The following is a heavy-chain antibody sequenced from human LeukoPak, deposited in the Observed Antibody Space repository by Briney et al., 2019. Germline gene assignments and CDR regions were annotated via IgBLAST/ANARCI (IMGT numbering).Heavy chain of an antibody. CDR2: ISRSSSYI. J-gene: IGHJ6*02. V-gene: IGHV3-21*01. D-gene: IGHD3-10*01. Sequence: GGSLRLSCAASGFTFSSYSMNWVRQAPGKGLEWVSSISRSSSYIYYADSVKGRFTISRDNAKNSLYLQMNSLRAEDTAVYYCAREGSGSYRGYYYGMDVWGQGTTVTVSS. CDR3: AREGSGSYRGYYYGMDV. CDR1: GFTFSSYS.